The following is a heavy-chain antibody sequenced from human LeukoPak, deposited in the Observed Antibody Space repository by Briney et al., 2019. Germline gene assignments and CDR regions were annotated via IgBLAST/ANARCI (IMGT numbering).Heavy chain of an antibody. CDR3: ARAARPGFGAFDI. V-gene: IGHV4-59*01. Sequence: SETLSLTCTVSGGSISSYYWSWIRQPPGKGLEWIGYIYYSGSTNYNPSLKSRVTISVDTSKNQFSLKLSSVTAADTAVYYCARAARPGFGAFDIWGQGTMVTVSS. CDR1: GGSISSYY. CDR2: IYYSGST. J-gene: IGHJ3*02. D-gene: IGHD6-6*01.